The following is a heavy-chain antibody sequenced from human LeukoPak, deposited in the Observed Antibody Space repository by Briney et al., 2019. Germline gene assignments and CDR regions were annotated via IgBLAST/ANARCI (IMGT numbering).Heavy chain of an antibody. D-gene: IGHD3-16*01. J-gene: IGHJ3*02. Sequence: PGGSLRLSCAASGSTFNNYAISWVRQAPGKGLEWVSVIYSGGSTYYADSVKGRFTISRDNSKNTLYLQMNSLRAEDTAVYYCARDLGASDAFDIWGQGTMVTVSS. CDR1: GSTFNNYA. CDR2: IYSGGST. CDR3: ARDLGASDAFDI. V-gene: IGHV3-66*02.